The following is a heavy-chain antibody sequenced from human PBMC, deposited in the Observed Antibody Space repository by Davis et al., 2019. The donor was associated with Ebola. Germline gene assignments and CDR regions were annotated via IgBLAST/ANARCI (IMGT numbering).Heavy chain of an antibody. J-gene: IGHJ4*02. D-gene: IGHD6-13*01. V-gene: IGHV3-33*08. CDR1: GFTFSSYG. Sequence: PGGSLRLSCAASGFTFSSYGMHWVRQAPGKGLEWVALIPIDGGYNQYGDAVKGRFTISRDDSKNSLYLQMNSLRAEDTAVYYCARDRGQQLADYFDYWGQGTLVTVSS. CDR3: ARDRGQQLADYFDY. CDR2: IPIDGGYN.